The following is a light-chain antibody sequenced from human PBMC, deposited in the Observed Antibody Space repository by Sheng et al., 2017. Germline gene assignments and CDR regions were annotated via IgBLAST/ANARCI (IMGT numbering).Light chain of an antibody. CDR3: GTRDSSLSIGV. V-gene: IGLV1-51*01. CDR2: DNN. J-gene: IGLJ2*01. Sequence: QSVLTQPPSVSAAPGQKVTISCSGSSSNVGNNYVAWYQQLPGTAPKLLIYDNNKRPSGIPDRFSGSKSGTSATLDITGLQTDDEADYYFGTRDSSLSIGVFGGGTRLTVL. CDR1: SSNVGNNY.